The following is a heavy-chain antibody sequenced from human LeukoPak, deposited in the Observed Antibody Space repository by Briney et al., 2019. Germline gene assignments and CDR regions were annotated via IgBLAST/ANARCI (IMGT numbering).Heavy chain of an antibody. J-gene: IGHJ5*02. CDR3: ARGRRVRGVIITRNWFDP. Sequence: GASVKVSCKASGYTCTSYDINWVRQAPGQGLEWMGWMNPNSGNTGYAQKFQGRVTITRNTSISTAYMELSSLRSEDTAVYYCARGRRVRGVIITRNWFDPWGQGTLVTVSS. CDR2: MNPNSGNT. CDR1: GYTCTSYD. D-gene: IGHD3-10*01. V-gene: IGHV1-8*03.